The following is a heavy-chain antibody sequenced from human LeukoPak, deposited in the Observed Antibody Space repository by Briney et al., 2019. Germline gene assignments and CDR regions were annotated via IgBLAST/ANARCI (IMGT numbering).Heavy chain of an antibody. D-gene: IGHD3-22*01. CDR2: IIPIFGTA. J-gene: IGHJ6*03. Sequence: ASVKVSCKASGGTFSSYAISWVRQAPGQGLEWMGRIIPIFGTANYAQKFQGRVTITTDESTSTAYMELSSLRSEDTAVYYCARHVLGDDSSGYSYYYYMDVWGKGTTGTVSS. CDR3: ARHVLGDDSSGYSYYYYMDV. V-gene: IGHV1-69*05. CDR1: GGTFSSYA.